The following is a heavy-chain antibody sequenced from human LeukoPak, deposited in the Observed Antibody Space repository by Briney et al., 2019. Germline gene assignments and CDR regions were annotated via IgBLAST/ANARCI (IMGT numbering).Heavy chain of an antibody. J-gene: IGHJ4*02. V-gene: IGHV3-48*03. CDR1: GFTFSSYE. CDR2: ISSSGSTI. Sequence: PGGSLRLSCAASGFTFSSYEMNWVRQAPGKGLEWVSDISSSGSTIYYADSVKGRFTISRDNAKNSLYLQMNSLRAEDTAVYYCARDSQWLVRYWGQGTLVTVSS. CDR3: ARDSQWLVRY. D-gene: IGHD6-19*01.